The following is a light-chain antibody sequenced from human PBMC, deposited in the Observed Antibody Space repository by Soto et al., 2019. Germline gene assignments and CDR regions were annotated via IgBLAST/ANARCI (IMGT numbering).Light chain of an antibody. V-gene: IGKV3-15*01. CDR3: QQYGSSGT. CDR2: GAS. Sequence: ETVMTQSPATLSVSPGERATLSCRASQSVNTNLAWYQQKPGQVPRLIIYGASTRANGVPARFSGSGSGKDFTLTISRLEPDDFAVYYCQQYGSSGTFGQGTKVDI. CDR1: QSVNTN. J-gene: IGKJ1*01.